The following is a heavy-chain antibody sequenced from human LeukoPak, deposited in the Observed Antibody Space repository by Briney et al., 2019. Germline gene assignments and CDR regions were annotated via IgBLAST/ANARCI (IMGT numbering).Heavy chain of an antibody. Sequence: SQTLSLACTVSGGSISSGDYYWSWIRQPPGKGLEWIGYIYYSGSTYYNPSLKSRVTISVDTSKNQFSLKLSSVTAADTAVYYCARNSGSLPYYYYYYMDVWGKGTTVTVSS. V-gene: IGHV4-30-4*08. J-gene: IGHJ6*03. D-gene: IGHD1-26*01. CDR3: ARNSGSLPYYYYYYMDV. CDR1: GGSISSGDYY. CDR2: IYYSGST.